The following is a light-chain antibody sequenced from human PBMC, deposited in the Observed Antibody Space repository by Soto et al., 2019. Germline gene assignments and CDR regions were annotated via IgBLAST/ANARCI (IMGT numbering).Light chain of an antibody. V-gene: IGKV2-28*01. CDR2: LGS. CDR3: MQALQSPLT. Sequence: DIVMTQSPLSLPVTPGEPASIYCRSSQSLLHSNGYNYLDWYLQKPGQSPQLLIYLGSNRASRVPDRFSGSGSGTDFTLKISRVEAEDVGVYYCMQALQSPLTFGGGTKVEIQ. J-gene: IGKJ4*01. CDR1: QSLLHSNGYNY.